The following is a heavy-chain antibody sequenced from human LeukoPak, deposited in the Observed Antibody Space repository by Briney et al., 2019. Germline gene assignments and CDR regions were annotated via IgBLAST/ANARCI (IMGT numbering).Heavy chain of an antibody. CDR3: AKGGDILTGYYLYWYFDL. CDR1: GFTFSAYA. Sequence: PGGSLRLSCAASGFTFSAYAMSWVRQAPGKGQEWVSAISRSGSSTDYADSVKGRFTISRDNSKNTLYLQMNSLRPEDTAVYYCAKGGDILTGYYLYWYFDLWGRGTLVTVSS. V-gene: IGHV3-23*01. D-gene: IGHD3-9*01. CDR2: ISRSGSST. J-gene: IGHJ2*01.